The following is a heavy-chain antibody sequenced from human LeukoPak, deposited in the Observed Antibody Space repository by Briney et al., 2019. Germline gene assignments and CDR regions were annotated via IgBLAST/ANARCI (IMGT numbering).Heavy chain of an antibody. V-gene: IGHV3-30*04. CDR3: AREKQSGGTPFDY. Sequence: GGSLRLSCAASGFTFTGPSMHWVRQAPGKGLEWVAVVGNDEKTIFYADSLKGRFTVSRDNSKNTVYLQMNSLRDEDTAVYYCAREKQSGGTPFDYWGQGSLVTVSS. CDR1: GFTFTGPS. D-gene: IGHD1-26*01. CDR2: VGNDEKTI. J-gene: IGHJ4*02.